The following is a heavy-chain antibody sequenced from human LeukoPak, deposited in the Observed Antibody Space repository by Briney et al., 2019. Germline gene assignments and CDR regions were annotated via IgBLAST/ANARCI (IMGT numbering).Heavy chain of an antibody. V-gene: IGHV3-30-3*01. D-gene: IGHD3-22*01. CDR3: ARLSITMIVVVPGSAFDI. CDR1: GFTFSSYA. J-gene: IGHJ3*02. Sequence: QSGGSLRLSCAASGFTFSSYAMHWVRQAPGKGLEWVAVISYDGSNKYYADSVKGRFTISRDNSKNTLYLQMNSLRAEDTAVYYCARLSITMIVVVPGSAFDIWGHGTMVTVSS. CDR2: ISYDGSNK.